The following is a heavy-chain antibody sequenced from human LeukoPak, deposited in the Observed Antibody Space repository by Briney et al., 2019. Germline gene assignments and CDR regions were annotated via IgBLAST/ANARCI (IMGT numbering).Heavy chain of an antibody. Sequence: PSETLSLTCTVSGGSISSSSYYWGWIRQPPGKGLVWIGSIYYSGSTYYNPSLKSRVTISVDTSKNQFSLKLSSVTAADTAVYYCARHPYYDSNGSFDYWGQGTLVTVSS. CDR3: ARHPYYDSNGSFDY. J-gene: IGHJ4*02. CDR1: GGSISSSSYY. D-gene: IGHD3-22*01. CDR2: IYYSGST. V-gene: IGHV4-39*01.